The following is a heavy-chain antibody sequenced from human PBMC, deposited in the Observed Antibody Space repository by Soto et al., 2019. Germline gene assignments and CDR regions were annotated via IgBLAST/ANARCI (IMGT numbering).Heavy chain of an antibody. Sequence: SETLSLTCAVYGGSFSGYYWSWIRQPPGKGLEWIGEINHSGSTNYNPSLKSRVTISVDTSKNQFSLKLSSVTAADTAVYYCARVPGSYGYYFDYWGQGTLVTVSS. CDR2: INHSGST. J-gene: IGHJ4*02. CDR3: ARVPGSYGYYFDY. V-gene: IGHV4-34*01. D-gene: IGHD5-18*01. CDR1: GGSFSGYY.